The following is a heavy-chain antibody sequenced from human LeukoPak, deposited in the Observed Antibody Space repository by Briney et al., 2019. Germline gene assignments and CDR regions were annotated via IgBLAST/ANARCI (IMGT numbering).Heavy chain of an antibody. J-gene: IGHJ3*02. CDR2: ISSSGSAM. Sequence: GGSLRLSCATSGVTFSSSNMNWVRQAPGKGLEWLSFISSSGSAMYYADSVRGRFTISRDNAKNSLYLQMNSLRAEDTAIYYCASSLGATTRSLAFDIWGQGTMVTVSS. CDR3: ASSLGATTRSLAFDI. D-gene: IGHD1-26*01. V-gene: IGHV3-48*04. CDR1: GVTFSSSN.